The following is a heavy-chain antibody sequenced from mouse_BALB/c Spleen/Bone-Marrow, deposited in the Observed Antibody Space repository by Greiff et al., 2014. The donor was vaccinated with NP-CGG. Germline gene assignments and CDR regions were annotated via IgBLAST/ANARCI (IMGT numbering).Heavy chain of an antibody. Sequence: EVQLQQSXPELVKPGASMKISCKASGYSFTGYTMKWVKQSHGKNLEWIELINPYNGGTSYNQKFKGKATLTVDKSSSTAYMELLSLTSEDSAVYYCARTVSYAMDYWGQGTSVTVSS. CDR1: GYSFTGYT. D-gene: IGHD1-1*01. CDR3: ARTVSYAMDY. CDR2: INPYNGGT. J-gene: IGHJ4*01. V-gene: IGHV1-18*01.